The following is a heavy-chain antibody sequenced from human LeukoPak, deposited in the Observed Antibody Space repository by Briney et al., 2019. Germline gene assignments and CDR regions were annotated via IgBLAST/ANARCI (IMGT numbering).Heavy chain of an antibody. CDR2: ISSSRSGSKSYI. CDR1: GFTFSSYA. Sequence: GGSLRLSCAASGFTFSSYAMNWVRQAPGKGLEWLSSISSSRSGSKSYIYYADSVKGRFTVSRDNAKNSLYLQMNSLRAEDTAVYYCARDCTSATCYSGLDVWGQGTTVTVSS. J-gene: IGHJ6*02. CDR3: ARDCTSATCYSGLDV. D-gene: IGHD2-2*01. V-gene: IGHV3-21*06.